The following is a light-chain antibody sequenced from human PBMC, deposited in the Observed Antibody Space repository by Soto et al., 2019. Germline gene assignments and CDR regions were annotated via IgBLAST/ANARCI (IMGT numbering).Light chain of an antibody. CDR1: QSISRS. CDR3: HQYNSWPPGT. J-gene: IGKJ2*01. V-gene: IGKV3-15*01. CDR2: DAS. Sequence: EIVLTQSPAILSVSPGERATLSCRASQSISRSLAWYQQKPGQAPRLLISDASTRATGIPARFSGSGSGTEFTLIISSLQSEDFALYYCHQYNSWPPGTFGQGTKVEIK.